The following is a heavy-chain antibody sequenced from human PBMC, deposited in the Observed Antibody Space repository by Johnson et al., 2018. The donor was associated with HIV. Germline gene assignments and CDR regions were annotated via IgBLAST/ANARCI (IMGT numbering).Heavy chain of an antibody. D-gene: IGHD6-13*01. J-gene: IGHJ3*02. Sequence: QVQLVESGGGVVQPGRSLRLSCAASGFTFSSYAMHWVRQAPGKGLEYVSAISSNGGNTYYPDSVKGRFTISRDKSKNTLYLQMNSLRAEDTAVYYCAKCIWGSSLIDVFDIWGQGTMVTVSS. CDR3: AKCIWGSSLIDVFDI. CDR1: GFTFSSYA. V-gene: IGHV3-64*04. CDR2: ISSNGGNT.